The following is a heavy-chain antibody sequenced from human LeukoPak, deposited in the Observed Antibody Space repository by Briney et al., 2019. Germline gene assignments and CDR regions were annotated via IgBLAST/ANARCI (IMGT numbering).Heavy chain of an antibody. CDR1: GFTFSSYE. V-gene: IGHV3-21*01. J-gene: IGHJ4*02. D-gene: IGHD6-13*01. CDR2: ISSSSSYI. Sequence: PGGSLRLSCAASGFTFSSYEMNWVRQAPGKGLEWVSSISSSSSYIYHADSVKDRLTISRDNAKNSLYLQMNSLRAEDTAVYYCASPQVPYSSSNYFDYWGQGTLVTVSS. CDR3: ASPQVPYSSSNYFDY.